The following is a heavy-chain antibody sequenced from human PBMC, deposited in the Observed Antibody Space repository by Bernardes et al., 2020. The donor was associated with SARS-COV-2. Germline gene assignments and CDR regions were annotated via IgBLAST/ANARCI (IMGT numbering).Heavy chain of an antibody. CDR2: ISYDGSNK. V-gene: IGHV3-30-3*01. J-gene: IGHJ4*02. D-gene: IGHD3-10*01. CDR1: GFMFNTYP. Sequence: GGSLRLSCAGSGFMFNTYPMHWVRQAPGKGLEWVGVISYDGSNKYDADSVKGRFTISRDNSKNTLYLQMNSLRVEDTAVYYCARGGTFLWFGGTFDYWGRGTLLTVSS. CDR3: ARGGTFLWFGGTFDY.